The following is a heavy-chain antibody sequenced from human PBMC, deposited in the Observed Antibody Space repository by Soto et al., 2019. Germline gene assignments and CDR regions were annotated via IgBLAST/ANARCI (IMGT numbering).Heavy chain of an antibody. CDR1: GGSFSGYY. J-gene: IGHJ3*02. V-gene: IGHV4-34*01. CDR3: ARHAGGAFDI. Sequence: SETLSLTCAVYGGSFSGYYWSWIRQPPGKGLEWIGEINHSGSTNYNPSLKSRVTISVDTSKNQFSLKLSSVTAADTAVYYCARHAGGAFDIWGQGTMVT. CDR2: INHSGST. D-gene: IGHD2-2*01.